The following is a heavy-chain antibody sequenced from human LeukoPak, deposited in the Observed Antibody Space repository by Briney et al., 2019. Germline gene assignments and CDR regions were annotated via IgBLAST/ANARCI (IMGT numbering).Heavy chain of an antibody. Sequence: SQTLSLTCTVSGGSISSGSYYWSWIRQPAGKGLEWVGRIYSSGSTDYNPSLKSRVTISVDTSKNQFFLKLNSVTAADTAVYYCARDDYGDSGYYYFGMDVWGQGTTVTVSS. CDR2: IYSSGST. J-gene: IGHJ6*02. CDR1: GGSISSGSYY. D-gene: IGHD4-17*01. CDR3: ARDDYGDSGYYYFGMDV. V-gene: IGHV4-61*02.